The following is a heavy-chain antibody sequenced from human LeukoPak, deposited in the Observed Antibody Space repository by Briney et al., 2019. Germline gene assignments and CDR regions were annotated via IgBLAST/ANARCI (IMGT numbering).Heavy chain of an antibody. CDR3: ARDKTIAVAGSFDY. CDR1: GFTFSSYG. V-gene: IGHV3-33*01. D-gene: IGHD6-19*01. CDR2: IWCDGSNK. J-gene: IGHJ4*02. Sequence: GGSLRLSCAASGFTFSSYGMHWVRQAPGKGLEWVAVIWCDGSNKYYADSVKGRFTISRDNSKNTLYLQMNSLRAEDTAVYYCARDKTIAVAGSFDYWGQGTLVTVSS.